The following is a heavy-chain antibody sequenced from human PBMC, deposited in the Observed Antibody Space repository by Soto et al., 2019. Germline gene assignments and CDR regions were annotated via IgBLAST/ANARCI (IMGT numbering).Heavy chain of an antibody. D-gene: IGHD4-17*01. CDR2: INPSGGSR. CDR3: AREPQGLRWYDY. Sequence: QVQLVQSGAEVKNPGASVKVSCKASGYTFTSYYMHWVRQAPGQGLEWMGIINPSGGSRSYAQKFQGRVTMTRDTSTSTVDMELSSLRSEDTAVYYCAREPQGLRWYDYWGQGTLVTVSS. J-gene: IGHJ4*02. V-gene: IGHV1-46*01. CDR1: GYTFTSYY.